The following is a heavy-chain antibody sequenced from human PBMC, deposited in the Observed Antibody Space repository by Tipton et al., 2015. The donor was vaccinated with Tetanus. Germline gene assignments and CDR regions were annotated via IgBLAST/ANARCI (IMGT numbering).Heavy chain of an antibody. CDR3: GREAVCSGGRCFSGGFDN. J-gene: IGHJ4*02. Sequence: SLRLSCAASGFIFSSYGIHWVRQAPGKGLEWVAVSWYEGTDKYYADSVKGRFTISRDNSKNALYLQMNSLRAEDTAVYYCGREAVCSGGRCFSGGFDNSGQGTQVTVTP. CDR1: GFIFSSYG. D-gene: IGHD2-15*01. CDR2: SWYEGTDK. V-gene: IGHV3-33*01.